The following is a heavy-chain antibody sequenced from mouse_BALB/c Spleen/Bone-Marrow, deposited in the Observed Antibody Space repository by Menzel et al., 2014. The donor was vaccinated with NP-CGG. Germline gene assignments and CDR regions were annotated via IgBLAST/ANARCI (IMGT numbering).Heavy chain of an antibody. V-gene: IGHV5-6*01. J-gene: IGHJ4*01. D-gene: IGHD1-1*01. CDR3: ARRGTTVQYYYPMDY. CDR1: GFTFSSYG. Sequence: EVQVVESGGDLVKPGGSLKLSCAASGFTFSSYGMSWVRQTPDKRLEWAATISSGGSYTYYPDSVKGRFTISRDNANNALCLQMSSLKSEDSAMYFCARRGTTVQYYYPMDYWGQGTSVTVSP. CDR2: ISSGGSYT.